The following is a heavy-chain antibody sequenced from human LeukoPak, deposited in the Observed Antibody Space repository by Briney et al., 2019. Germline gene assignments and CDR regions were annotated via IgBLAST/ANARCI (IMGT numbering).Heavy chain of an antibody. J-gene: IGHJ4*02. Sequence: GGSLRLSCAASGFTFSSYGMHWVRQAPGKGLEWVAVISNDGSNKYYADSVKGRFTISRDNSKNTLYLQMNSLRAEGTAVYYCATHTAMGRVFDYWGQGTLVTVSS. CDR1: GFTFSSYG. V-gene: IGHV3-30*05. D-gene: IGHD5-18*01. CDR2: ISNDGSNK. CDR3: ATHTAMGRVFDY.